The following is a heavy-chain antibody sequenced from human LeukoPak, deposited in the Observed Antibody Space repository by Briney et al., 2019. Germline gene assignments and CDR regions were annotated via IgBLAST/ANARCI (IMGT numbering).Heavy chain of an antibody. V-gene: IGHV3-21*01. CDR2: ISSSSSYI. J-gene: IGHJ6*03. D-gene: IGHD3-22*01. Sequence: GGSLRLSCAASGFTFSSYSMNWVRQAPGKGLEWVSSISSSSSYIYYADSVKGRFTISRANAKNSLYLQMNSLRAEDTAVYYCARDLEDRDSSGYYYLGGGYMDVWGKGTTVTVSS. CDR3: ARDLEDRDSSGYYYLGGGYMDV. CDR1: GFTFSSYS.